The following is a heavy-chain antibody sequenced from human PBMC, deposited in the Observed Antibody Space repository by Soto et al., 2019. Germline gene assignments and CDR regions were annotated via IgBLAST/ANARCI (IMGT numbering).Heavy chain of an antibody. CDR3: ASSAGTTIYYGVDG. Sequence: GESLKISCKGSGYSFTSYWISWVRQMPGKGLEWMGRIDPSDSYTNYSPSFQGHVTISADKSISTAYLQWSSLKASDTAMYYCASSAGTTIYYGVDGWGQGTTVTVSS. CDR2: IDPSDSYT. CDR1: GYSFTSYW. J-gene: IGHJ6*02. V-gene: IGHV5-10-1*01. D-gene: IGHD1-7*01.